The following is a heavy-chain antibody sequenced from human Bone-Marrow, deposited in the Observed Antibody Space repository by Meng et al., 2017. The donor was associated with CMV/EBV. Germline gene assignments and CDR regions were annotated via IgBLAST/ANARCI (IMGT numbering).Heavy chain of an antibody. CDR2: IWYDGSNK. D-gene: IGHD4-23*01. V-gene: IGHV3-33*06. J-gene: IGHJ4*02. Sequence: GESLKISCAASGFTFSSYGMHWVRQAPGKGLEWVAVIWYDGSNKYYADSVKGRFTISRDNSKNTLYLQMHSPRAQDTAVYYCAKSAGWVVTPGPNWGEGTLATVSS. CDR3: AKSAGWVVTPGPN. CDR1: GFTFSSYG.